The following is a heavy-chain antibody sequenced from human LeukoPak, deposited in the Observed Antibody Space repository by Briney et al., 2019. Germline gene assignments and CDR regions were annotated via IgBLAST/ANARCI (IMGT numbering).Heavy chain of an antibody. Sequence: PSQTLSLTSTVSGGSISSGDYYWSWIRQPPGKGLEWIGYIYYSGSTYYNPSLKSRVTISVDTSKNQFSLKLSSVTAADTAVYYCARDKGYCSGGSCYPTFDCWGQGTLVTVSS. CDR2: IYYSGST. CDR3: ARDKGYCSGGSCYPTFDC. CDR1: GGSISSGDYY. V-gene: IGHV4-30-4*08. D-gene: IGHD2-15*01. J-gene: IGHJ4*02.